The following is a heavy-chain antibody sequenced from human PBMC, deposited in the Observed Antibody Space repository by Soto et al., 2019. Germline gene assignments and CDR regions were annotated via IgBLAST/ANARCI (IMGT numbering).Heavy chain of an antibody. D-gene: IGHD6-13*01. Sequence: EVQLLESGGGLVQPGGSLRLSCAASGFTFSSYAMSWVRQAPGKGLEWVSAISGSGGSTYYADSVKGRFTISRDNSKNTLYLQINSLRAEDTAVYYCAKGVGSSSWYPHFDYWGQGTLVTVSS. V-gene: IGHV3-23*01. CDR3: AKGVGSSSWYPHFDY. J-gene: IGHJ4*02. CDR1: GFTFSSYA. CDR2: ISGSGGST.